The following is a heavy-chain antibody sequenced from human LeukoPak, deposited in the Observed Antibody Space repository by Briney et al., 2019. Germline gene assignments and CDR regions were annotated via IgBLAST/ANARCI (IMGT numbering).Heavy chain of an antibody. CDR2: ISYDGSNK. Sequence: GRSLRLSCAASGFTFSSYGMHWVRQAPGKGLEWVAVISYDGSNKYYADSVKGRFTISRDNSKNTLYLQMNSLRAEDTAVYYCAKTYSSSWYAEYYFDYWGQGTLVTVSS. CDR3: AKTYSSSWYAEYYFDY. V-gene: IGHV3-30*18. CDR1: GFTFSSYG. J-gene: IGHJ4*02. D-gene: IGHD6-13*01.